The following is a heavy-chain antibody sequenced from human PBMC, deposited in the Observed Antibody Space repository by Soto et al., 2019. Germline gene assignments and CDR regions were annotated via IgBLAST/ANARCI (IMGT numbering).Heavy chain of an antibody. Sequence: QVQLQESGPGLVKPSETLSLTCSVSGDSISSYDCMWIRQPPGKGLESIGYLYYGRIANYNPSLKNRVRLLVGTSTNQCALSLSSLTAADTAVYYCALRSMAVVPEYWGQGTLVTVSS. J-gene: IGHJ4*02. CDR3: ALRSMAVVPEY. CDR1: GDSISSYD. D-gene: IGHD3-22*01. CDR2: LYYGRIA. V-gene: IGHV4-59*01.